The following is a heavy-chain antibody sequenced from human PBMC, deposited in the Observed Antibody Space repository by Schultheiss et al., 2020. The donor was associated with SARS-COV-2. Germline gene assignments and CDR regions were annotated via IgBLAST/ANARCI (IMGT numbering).Heavy chain of an antibody. CDR1: GFTFSDYY. CDR3: VRGYGGV. D-gene: IGHD3-3*01. J-gene: IGHJ4*02. Sequence: GGSLRLSCAASGFTFSDYYMSWIRQAPGKGLEWVANIKGDGIEKYYVDSVKGRFTISRDNAKNSVHLQMNSLRAEDTAEYYCVRGYGGVWGQGTLVTVSS. CDR2: IKGDGIEK. V-gene: IGHV3-7*01.